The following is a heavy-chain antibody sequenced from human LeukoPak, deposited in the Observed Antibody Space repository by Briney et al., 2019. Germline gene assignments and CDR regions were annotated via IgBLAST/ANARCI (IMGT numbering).Heavy chain of an antibody. CDR2: ITSSGGST. D-gene: IGHD2-8*02. V-gene: IGHV3-23*01. Sequence: GGSLRLSCAASGFTFSSYAMSWVRQAPGKGLEWVSTITSSGGSTYYADSVKGRFTISRDNSKNTLFLQTSSLRAEDTAVYYCAKGSLTIWYAFDIWGQGTMVTVSS. J-gene: IGHJ3*02. CDR1: GFTFSSYA. CDR3: AKGSLTIWYAFDI.